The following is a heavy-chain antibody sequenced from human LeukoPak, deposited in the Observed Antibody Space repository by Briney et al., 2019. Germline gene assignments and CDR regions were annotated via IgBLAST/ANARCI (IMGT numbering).Heavy chain of an antibody. V-gene: IGHV3-64*01. CDR2: ISSNGGST. D-gene: IGHD5-18*01. CDR1: GFTFSSYA. CDR3: ARVISHTAGRAFDI. J-gene: IGHJ3*02. Sequence: GGSLRLSCAASGFTFSSYAMHWVRQAPGEGLEYVSAISSNGGSTYYANSVKGRFTISRDNSKNTLYLQMGSLGAEDMAVYYCARVISHTAGRAFDIWGQGTMVTVSS.